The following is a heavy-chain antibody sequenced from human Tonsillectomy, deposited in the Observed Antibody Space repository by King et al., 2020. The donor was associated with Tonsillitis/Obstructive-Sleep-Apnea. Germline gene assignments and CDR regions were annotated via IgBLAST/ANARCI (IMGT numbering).Heavy chain of an antibody. CDR2: INPNSGAT. D-gene: IGHD6-19*01. CDR1: GYSFTGFY. CDR3: AALSVAATG. Sequence: HVQLVESGAEVKKPGASGKVSCKASGYSFTGFYIHWVRQAPGQGLEWMGRINPNSGATKYAQKFQGRVTMTRDTSISTVYMDLSRLRSDDTAVYYCAALSVAATGWGQGTLVTVSS. V-gene: IGHV1-2*06. J-gene: IGHJ4*02.